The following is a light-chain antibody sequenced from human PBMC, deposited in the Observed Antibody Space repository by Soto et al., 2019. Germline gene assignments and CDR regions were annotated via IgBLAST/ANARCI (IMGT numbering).Light chain of an antibody. CDR1: QDIINS. J-gene: IGKJ2*01. Sequence: DIQMTQSPSSLSASVGDRVTITCQASQDIINSLNWFQQKPGKAPKLLIYEASNLETGVPSRFTGSGSGTNFTLTIYSLQPEDIATYFCQQCDNFPPYTFGQGTKVEI. CDR3: QQCDNFPPYT. CDR2: EAS. V-gene: IGKV1-33*01.